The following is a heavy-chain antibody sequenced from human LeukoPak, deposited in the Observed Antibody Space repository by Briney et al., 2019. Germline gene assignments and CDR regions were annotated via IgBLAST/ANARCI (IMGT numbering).Heavy chain of an antibody. J-gene: IGHJ2*01. D-gene: IGHD3-16*02. CDR2: IYTSGST. CDR3: ARDYYDYVWGSFRDPYWYFDL. CDR1: GGSISSYY. Sequence: PSETLSLTCTVSGGSISSYYWSWLRQPAGKGLEWIGRIYTSGSTNYNPSLKSRVTMSVDTSMNQFSLKLSSVTAANTAVYYCARDYYDYVWGSFRDPYWYFDLWGRGTLVTVSS. V-gene: IGHV4-4*07.